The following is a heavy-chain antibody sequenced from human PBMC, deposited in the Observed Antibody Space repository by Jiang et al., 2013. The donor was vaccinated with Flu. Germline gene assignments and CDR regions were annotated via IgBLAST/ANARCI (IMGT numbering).Heavy chain of an antibody. V-gene: IGHV6-1*01. CDR1: GDSVSSNSAA. J-gene: IGHJ2*01. Sequence: LTSCHSQGDSVSSNSAAWNWIRQSPSRGLEWLGRTYYRSKWYNDYAVSVKSRITINPDTSKNQFSLQLNSVTPEDTAVYYCARGPTYWNWYFDLWGRGTLVTVSS. CDR3: ARGPTYWNWYFDL. CDR2: TYYRSKWYN. D-gene: IGHD2-15*01.